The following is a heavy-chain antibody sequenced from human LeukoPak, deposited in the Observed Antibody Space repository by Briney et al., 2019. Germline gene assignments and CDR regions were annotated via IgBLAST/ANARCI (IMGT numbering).Heavy chain of an antibody. J-gene: IGHJ6*03. Sequence: SQTLSLTCAISGDSVSSNSAAWNWIRQSPSRGLEWLGRTYYRSKWSNDYAVSVKSRITIDPDTSKNQFSLQLNSVTPEDTAVYYCARDVRVRGVISTGYMDVWGKGTTVTVSS. V-gene: IGHV6-1*01. D-gene: IGHD3-10*01. CDR3: ARDVRVRGVISTGYMDV. CDR1: GDSVSSNSAA. CDR2: TYYRSKWSN.